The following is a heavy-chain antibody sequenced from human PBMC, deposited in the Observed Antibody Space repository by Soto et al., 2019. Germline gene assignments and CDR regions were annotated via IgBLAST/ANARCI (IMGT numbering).Heavy chain of an antibody. CDR2: ISGSGGST. Sequence: GGSLRLSCAASGFTFSNYAMSWVRQAPGKGLEWVSVISGSGGSTYYADSVKGRFTISRDNSKNTLFLQMNSLRAEDTAVYYCAKRTITSCFPFDYWGQGALVTVSS. D-gene: IGHD2-2*01. CDR3: AKRTITSCFPFDY. CDR1: GFTFSNYA. V-gene: IGHV3-23*01. J-gene: IGHJ4*02.